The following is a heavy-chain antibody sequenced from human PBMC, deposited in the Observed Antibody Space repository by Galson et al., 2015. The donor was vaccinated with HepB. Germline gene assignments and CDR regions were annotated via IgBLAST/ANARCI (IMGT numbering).Heavy chain of an antibody. CDR2: IWNDGNNR. CDR1: GFTFGNYG. CDR3: AKDGYKSSYYADG. Sequence: SLRLSCAASGFTFGNYGMHWVRQAPGKGLEWVAVIWNDGNNRYYSDSVKGRFSISRDNSKNTLYLQMNSVRAEDTAMYYCAKDGYKSSYYADGWGQGAIVTVSS. V-gene: IGHV3-33*06. J-gene: IGHJ4*02. D-gene: IGHD3-22*01.